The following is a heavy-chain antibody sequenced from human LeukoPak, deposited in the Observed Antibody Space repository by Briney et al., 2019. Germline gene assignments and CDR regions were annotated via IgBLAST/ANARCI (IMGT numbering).Heavy chain of an antibody. CDR1: GGSFSGYY. J-gene: IGHJ4*02. CDR3: ARGRLLRLRFLEWLSVHFDY. CDR2: INHSGST. V-gene: IGHV4-34*01. D-gene: IGHD3-3*01. Sequence: SETLSRTCAVYGGSFSGYYWSWIRQPPGKGLEWIGEINHSGSTDYNPSLKSRVTISVDTSKNQFSLKLSSVTAADTAVYYCARGRLLRLRFLEWLSVHFDYWGQGTLVTVTS.